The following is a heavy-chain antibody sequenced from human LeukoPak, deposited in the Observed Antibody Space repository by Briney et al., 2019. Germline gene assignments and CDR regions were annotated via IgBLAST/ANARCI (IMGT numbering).Heavy chain of an antibody. CDR3: ARLAYCGGDCYADAFDI. D-gene: IGHD2-21*02. CDR1: GYTFTSYG. V-gene: IGHV1-18*01. CDR2: ISAYNGNT. J-gene: IGHJ3*02. Sequence: ASVKVSCKASGYTFTSYGISWVRQAPGQGLEWMGWISAYNGNTNYAQKLQGRVTMTTDISTSTAYMELRSLRSDDTAVYYCARLAYCGGDCYADAFDIWGQGTMVTVSS.